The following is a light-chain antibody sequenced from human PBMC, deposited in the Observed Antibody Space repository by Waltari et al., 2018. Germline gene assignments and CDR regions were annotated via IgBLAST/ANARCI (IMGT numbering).Light chain of an antibody. CDR2: AAS. V-gene: IGKV1-39*01. Sequence: DIQMTQSPSSLSASVGDRVTITCRASKSIRSYLNWYQQKPGKAPKVLIYAASSLQSGVPSRFSGSGSGTDFSLTISSLQPEDFATYYCQQSFGTPYTFGQGTKLEI. J-gene: IGKJ2*01. CDR1: KSIRSY. CDR3: QQSFGTPYT.